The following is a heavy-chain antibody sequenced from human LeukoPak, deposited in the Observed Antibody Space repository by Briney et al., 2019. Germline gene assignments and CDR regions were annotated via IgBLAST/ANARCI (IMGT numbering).Heavy chain of an antibody. D-gene: IGHD1-1*01. J-gene: IGHJ6*03. Sequence: ASVKVSCKASGHTFTSYDINWVRQATGQGLEWMGWMNPNSGNTGYAQKFQGRVTMTRNTSISTAYMELSSLRSEDTAVYYCARGRRSTTGLWSTSLSHTVYYMDVWGKGTTVTISS. CDR2: MNPNSGNT. CDR3: ARGRRSTTGLWSTSLSHTVYYMDV. V-gene: IGHV1-8*01. CDR1: GHTFTSYD.